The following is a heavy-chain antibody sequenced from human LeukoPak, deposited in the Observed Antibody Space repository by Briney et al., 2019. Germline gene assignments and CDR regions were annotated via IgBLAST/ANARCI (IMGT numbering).Heavy chain of an antibody. V-gene: IGHV1-69*13. CDR2: IIPIFGTA. J-gene: IGHJ5*02. CDR1: GGTFSSCA. D-gene: IGHD3-22*01. CDR3: ARLGPFYDSSSYGDYSWFDP. Sequence: SVKVSCKASGGTFSSCAISWVRQAPGQGLEWMGGIIPIFGTANYAQKFQGRVTITADESTSTAYMELSSLRSEDTAVYYCARLGPFYDSSSYGDYSWFDPWGQGTLVTVSS.